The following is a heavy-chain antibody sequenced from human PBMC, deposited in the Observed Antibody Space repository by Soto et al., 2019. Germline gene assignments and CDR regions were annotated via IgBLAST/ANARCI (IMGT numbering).Heavy chain of an antibody. CDR1: GYTFTSYD. Sequence: QVQLVQSGAEVKKPGASVKVSCKASGYTFTSYDINWVRQATGQGLEWMGWMNPNSGNTGYAQKFQGRVTMTRNTSISTAYMDLSSLRSEDTAVYYCARATRIIVATPTAIYYGMDVWGQGTTVTVSS. J-gene: IGHJ6*02. V-gene: IGHV1-8*01. CDR3: ARATRIIVATPTAIYYGMDV. D-gene: IGHD5-12*01. CDR2: MNPNSGNT.